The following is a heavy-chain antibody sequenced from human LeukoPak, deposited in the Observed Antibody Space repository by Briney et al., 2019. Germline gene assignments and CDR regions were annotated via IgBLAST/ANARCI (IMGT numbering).Heavy chain of an antibody. V-gene: IGHV3-7*04. CDR3: ARGDDFSGDH. CDR1: GFTFSNFW. CDR2: IHPEGNEK. D-gene: IGHD1-1*01. J-gene: IGHJ4*02. Sequence: GGSLRPSCAVSGFTFSNFWMSWVRQAPGRGLEWVANIHPEGNEKYHVESVKGRFTISRDNTKNLLFLQMNGLRVEDTAVYYCARGDDFSGDHWGQGTLVTVSS.